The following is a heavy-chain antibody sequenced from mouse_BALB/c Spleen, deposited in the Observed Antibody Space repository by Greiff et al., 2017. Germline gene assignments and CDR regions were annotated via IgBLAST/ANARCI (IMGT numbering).Heavy chain of an antibody. J-gene: IGHJ4*01. CDR3: AREGTMSDAMDY. D-gene: IGHD2-4*01. CDR2: ISTYYGDA. CDR1: GYTFTDYA. V-gene: IGHV1S137*01. Sequence: VQLQQSGAELVRPGVSVKISCKGSGYTFTDYAMHWVKQSHAKSLEWIGVISTYYGDASYNQKFKGKATMTVDKSSSTAYMELARLTSEDSAIYYCAREGTMSDAMDYWGQGTSVTVSS.